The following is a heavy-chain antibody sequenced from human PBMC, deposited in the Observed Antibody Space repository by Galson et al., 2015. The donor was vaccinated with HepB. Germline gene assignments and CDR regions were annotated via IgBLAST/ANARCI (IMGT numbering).Heavy chain of an antibody. CDR2: IKEDGSEK. V-gene: IGHV3-7*05. D-gene: IGHD3-10*01. Sequence: SLRLSCAASGFISSMYWMNWVRQAPGKGLEWVANIKEDGSEKNYVDSVKGRFTISRDNAKNSLYLQMNSLRAEDTAVYYCARVKRGEWYPYYYYGMDVWGQGTTVTVSS. J-gene: IGHJ6*02. CDR3: ARVKRGEWYPYYYYGMDV. CDR1: GFISSMYW.